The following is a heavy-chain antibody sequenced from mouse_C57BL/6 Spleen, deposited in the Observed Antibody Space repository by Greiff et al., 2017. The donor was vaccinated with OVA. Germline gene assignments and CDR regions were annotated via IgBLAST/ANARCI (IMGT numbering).Heavy chain of an antibody. V-gene: IGHV1-80*01. CDR2: IYPGDGDT. J-gene: IGHJ2*01. Sequence: VQLQQSGAELVKPGASVKISCKASGYAFSSYWMNWVKQRPGKGLEWIGQIYPGDGDTNYNGKFKGKATLTADKSSSTAYMQLSSLTSEDSAVYFCARDSNYVGYFDYWGQGTTLTVSS. CDR1: GYAFSSYW. D-gene: IGHD2-5*01. CDR3: ARDSNYVGYFDY.